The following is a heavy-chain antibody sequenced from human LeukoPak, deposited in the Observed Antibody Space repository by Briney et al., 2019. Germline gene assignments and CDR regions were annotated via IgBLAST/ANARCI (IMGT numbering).Heavy chain of an antibody. CDR1: GFTFSSYG. V-gene: IGHV3-30*02. CDR2: IRYDGSNK. CDR3: AKVSLSRAINYYYYYMDV. J-gene: IGHJ6*03. Sequence: PGGSLRLSSAAPGFTFSSYGMHWVRQAPGKGLGWVAFIRYDGSNKYYADSVKGRFTISRDNSKNTLYLQMNSLRAEDTAVYYCAKVSLSRAINYYYYYMDVWGKGTTVTVSS.